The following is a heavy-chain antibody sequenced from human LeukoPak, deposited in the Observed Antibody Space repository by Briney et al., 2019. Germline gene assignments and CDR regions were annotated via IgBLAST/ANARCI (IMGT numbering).Heavy chain of an antibody. CDR3: ARGGLGSAFDN. CDR1: GFTFSSYA. CDR2: LSGNGGTT. J-gene: IGHJ4*02. Sequence: GGSLRLSCAASGFTFSSYAMTWVRQAPGRGLEWVSALSGNGGTTYYADSVKGRFTISRDNSKNTLYLQMNSLRAEDTAVYYCARGGLGSAFDNWGQGTLVTVSS. D-gene: IGHD6-19*01. V-gene: IGHV3-23*01.